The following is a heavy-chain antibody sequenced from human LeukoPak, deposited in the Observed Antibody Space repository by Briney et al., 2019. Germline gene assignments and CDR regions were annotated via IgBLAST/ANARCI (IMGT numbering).Heavy chain of an antibody. CDR3: ARAHYYDSSGLDY. Sequence: PGGSLRLSCAASGSTFSSYGMHWVRQAPGKGLEWVAFIRYDGSNKYYADSVKGRFTISRDNAKKSLYLQMNSLRAEDTAVYYCARAHYYDSSGLDYWGQGTLVTVSS. D-gene: IGHD3-22*01. J-gene: IGHJ4*02. V-gene: IGHV3-30*02. CDR2: IRYDGSNK. CDR1: GSTFSSYG.